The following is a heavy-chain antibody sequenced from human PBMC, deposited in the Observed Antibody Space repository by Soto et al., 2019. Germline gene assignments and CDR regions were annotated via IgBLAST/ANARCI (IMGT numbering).Heavy chain of an antibody. CDR1: GFTFSSYS. V-gene: IGHV3-21*01. Sequence: GGSLRLSCAASGFTFSSYSMNWVRQAPGKGLEWVSSISSSSSYIYYADSVKGRFTISRDNAKNSLYLQMNSLRAEDTAVYYCARDTSRNSVAGTWTPWGQGTLVTVSS. D-gene: IGHD6-19*01. CDR2: ISSSSSYI. CDR3: ARDTSRNSVAGTWTP. J-gene: IGHJ4*02.